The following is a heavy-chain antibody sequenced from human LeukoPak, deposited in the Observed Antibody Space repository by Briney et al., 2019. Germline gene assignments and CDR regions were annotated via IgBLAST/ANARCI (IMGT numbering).Heavy chain of an antibody. J-gene: IGHJ4*02. CDR1: GYTFDRYG. D-gene: IGHD3-16*02. CDR3: ARDQYDYVLGSYRHYFDY. CDR2: ISPYNGHT. V-gene: IGHV1-18*01. Sequence: ASVKVSRKASGYTFDRYGFSWVRQAPGQGLEWVGSISPYNGHTKYAQKFQDRVIMTTNTTTSTAYMELRGLRSDDTAVFYCARDQYDYVLGSYRHYFDYWGQGTLVTVSS.